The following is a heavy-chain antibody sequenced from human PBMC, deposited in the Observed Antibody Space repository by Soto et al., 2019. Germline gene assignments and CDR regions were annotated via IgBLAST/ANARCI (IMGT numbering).Heavy chain of an antibody. Sequence: QVQLVQSGAEVKKPGSSVKVSCRASGDTFSSYAVNWVRQAPGRGLEWMGRVIPVLGTTDYAQKYRGRVTMTADKSRTTVYMELSSLRSDDPAVYYCARRRYCGYDCYHKHSYGMDVWGQGTTVTVAS. CDR1: GDTFSSYA. CDR2: VIPVLGTT. D-gene: IGHD2-21*02. CDR3: ARRRYCGYDCYHKHSYGMDV. V-gene: IGHV1-69*08. J-gene: IGHJ6*02.